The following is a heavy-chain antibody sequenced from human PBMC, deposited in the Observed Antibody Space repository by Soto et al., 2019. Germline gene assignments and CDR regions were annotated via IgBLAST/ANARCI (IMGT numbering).Heavy chain of an antibody. Sequence: EGQLLESGGGLVQPGGSLRLSCAASGFTFSTYAMSWVRQAPGKGLEWVSTISATDGGTYYADSVKGRFTISRDNSKNTLSLKMNSLRAEDTAVYYCAQGASSGWLAFNYWGQGTMVTVSS. CDR3: AQGASSGWLAFNY. J-gene: IGHJ4*02. CDR1: GFTFSTYA. V-gene: IGHV3-23*01. D-gene: IGHD6-19*01. CDR2: ISATDGGT.